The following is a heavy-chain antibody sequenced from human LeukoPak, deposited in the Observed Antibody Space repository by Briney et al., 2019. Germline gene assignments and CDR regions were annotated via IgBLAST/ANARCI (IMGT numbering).Heavy chain of an antibody. J-gene: IGHJ4*02. CDR2: ISSNGGST. Sequence: GGPLRLPCAASGFTFCTYAMHWVRHAPGGGGECVSAISSNGGSTFYANSVKGRFTISRDNSKNTLYLQMGSLRAEDMAVYYCARAYGGENFDYWGQGTLVTVSS. CDR3: ARAYGGENFDY. V-gene: IGHV3-64*01. D-gene: IGHD4-17*01. CDR1: GFTFCTYA.